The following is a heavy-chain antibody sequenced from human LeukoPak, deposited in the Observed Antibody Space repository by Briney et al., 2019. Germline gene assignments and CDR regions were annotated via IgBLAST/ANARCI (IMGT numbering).Heavy chain of an antibody. Sequence: GGSLRLSCVASGITLSSNYMSWVRQAPGKGLEWASAFYADGSIYYADSAKGRFTISRDNSKNTLYLQMNSLRAEDTAVYYCARGDGYNFFDSWGQGTLVTVSS. V-gene: IGHV3-66*01. J-gene: IGHJ4*02. CDR3: ARGDGYNFFDS. CDR1: GITLSSNY. CDR2: FYADGSI. D-gene: IGHD5-24*01.